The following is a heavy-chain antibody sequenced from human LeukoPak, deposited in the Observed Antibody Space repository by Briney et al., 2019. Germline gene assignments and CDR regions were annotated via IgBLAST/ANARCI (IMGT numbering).Heavy chain of an antibody. Sequence: SETLSLTCSVSGGSISSYYWIWIRQPPGKGLEWIGYIYYSGSTNYNPSLKSRVTISVDTPKNQFSLKLSSVTAADTAVYYCARGGYYDSSGYQLPFDYWGQGTLVTVSS. D-gene: IGHD3-22*01. CDR2: IYYSGST. V-gene: IGHV4-59*01. J-gene: IGHJ4*02. CDR3: ARGGYYDSSGYQLPFDY. CDR1: GGSISSYY.